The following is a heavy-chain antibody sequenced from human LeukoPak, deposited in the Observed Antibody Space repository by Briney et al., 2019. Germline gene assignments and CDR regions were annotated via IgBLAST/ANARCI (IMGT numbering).Heavy chain of an antibody. CDR2: IKNYGGTT. V-gene: IGHV3-15*07. J-gene: IGHJ4*02. D-gene: IGHD5/OR15-5a*01. Sequence: GGSLRLSCEGPGFNFRGAWLNWVRQAPGKGLEWVGRIKNYGGTTDHAAPVKGRFSVSRDDSKNTLFLQMNSLKAEDTAVYYCTTGWTSTPHDGYWGQGTPVTVSS. CDR3: TTGWTSTPHDGY. CDR1: GFNFRGAW.